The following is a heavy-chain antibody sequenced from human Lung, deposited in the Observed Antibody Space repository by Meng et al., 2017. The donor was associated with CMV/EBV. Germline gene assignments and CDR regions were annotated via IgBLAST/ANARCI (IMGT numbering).Heavy chain of an antibody. CDR3: VKHSSDWSLDS. V-gene: IGHV1-18*01. J-gene: IGHJ4*02. Sequence: ASVKVSCKASGYTYTDYQTDWVRQAPGQGLEWMGWIHPSGHPTYAQKFQGRVTMTIDTSTTTASMELRSLRSDDSALYYCVKHSSDWSLDSWGQGTLVTVS. CDR2: IHPSGHP. D-gene: IGHD6-19*01. CDR1: GYTYTDYQ.